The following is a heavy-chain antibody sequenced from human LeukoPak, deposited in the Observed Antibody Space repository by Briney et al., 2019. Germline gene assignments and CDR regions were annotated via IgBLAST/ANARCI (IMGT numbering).Heavy chain of an antibody. CDR2: IIPIFGTA. D-gene: IGHD2-21*02. CDR3: ARALGGDPWDYGMDV. J-gene: IGHJ6*02. V-gene: IGHV1-69*13. Sequence: ASEKVSCKASGGTFSSYAISWVRQAPGQGLEWMGGIIPIFGTANYAQKFQGRVTITADESTSTAYMELSSLRSEDTAVYYCARALGGDPWDYGMDVWGQGTTVTVSS. CDR1: GGTFSSYA.